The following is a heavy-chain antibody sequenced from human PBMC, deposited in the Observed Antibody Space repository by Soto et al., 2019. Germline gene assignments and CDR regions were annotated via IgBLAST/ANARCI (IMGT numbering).Heavy chain of an antibody. D-gene: IGHD3-10*01. CDR2: ISASGAST. CDR3: AKRVEGSGTYYKGPFDF. Sequence: GGSLRLSCAASGFTFSYYAMTWVRQAPGKGLEWVSGISASGASTDYADSVQGRFTISRDNSKSTVYLQMSSLRPEDTAVYYCAKRVEGSGTYYKGPFDFWGQGTLVTVSS. CDR1: GFTFSYYA. J-gene: IGHJ4*02. V-gene: IGHV3-23*01.